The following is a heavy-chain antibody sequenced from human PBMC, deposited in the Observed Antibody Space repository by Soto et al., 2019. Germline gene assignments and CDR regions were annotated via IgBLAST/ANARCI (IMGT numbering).Heavy chain of an antibody. Sequence: SETLSITCAVYGGSFSGYYWSWIRQPPGKGLEWIGEINHSGSTNYNPSLKSRVTISVDTSKNKFSLKLSSVTAADTAVYYCARCKILCCSGTRKLLGYVCGQPTTVTFSS. CDR3: ARCKILCCSGTRKLLGYV. V-gene: IGHV4-34*01. CDR2: INHSGST. D-gene: IGHD3-10*02. CDR1: GGSFSGYY. J-gene: IGHJ6*02.